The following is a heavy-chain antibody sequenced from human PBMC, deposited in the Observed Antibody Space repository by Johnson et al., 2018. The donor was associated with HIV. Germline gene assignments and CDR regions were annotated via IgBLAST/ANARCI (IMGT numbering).Heavy chain of an antibody. V-gene: IGHV3-74*01. D-gene: IGHD6-19*01. CDR3: AGDRRNRQWQRLDAFDI. CDR2: INSDGSST. CDR1: GFTFSSYW. J-gene: IGHJ3*02. Sequence: MQLVESGGGLVQPGGSLRLSCAASGFTFSSYWMHWVRQAPGKGLVWVSRINSDGSSTSYADSVKGRFTISRDNAKNSLHLQMNSLRAEDTAFYYCAGDRRNRQWQRLDAFDIWGQGTMVIVSS.